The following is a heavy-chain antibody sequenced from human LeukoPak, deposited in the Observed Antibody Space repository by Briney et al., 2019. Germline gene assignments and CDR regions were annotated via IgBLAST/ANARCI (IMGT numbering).Heavy chain of an antibody. CDR1: GGSISSGSYY. D-gene: IGHD3-10*01. V-gene: IGHV4-61*02. J-gene: IGHJ5*02. Sequence: SQTLSLTCTVSGGSISSGSYYWSWIRQPAGKGLEWIGRIYTSGSTNYNPSLKSRVTMSVETSKNQLSLKLSSVTAADTALYYCARDGMWHYGSGLDPWGQGTLVTVSS. CDR3: ARDGMWHYGSGLDP. CDR2: IYTSGST.